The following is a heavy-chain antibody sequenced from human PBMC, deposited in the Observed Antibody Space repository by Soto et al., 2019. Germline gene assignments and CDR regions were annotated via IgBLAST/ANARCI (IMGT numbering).Heavy chain of an antibody. V-gene: IGHV5-10-1*01. CDR3: ARASGYVSGWYHDY. D-gene: IGHD6-19*01. CDR1: GYSFTSYW. J-gene: IGHJ4*02. Sequence: PGESLKISCQGSGYSFTSYWISWVRQMPGKGLEWMGRIDPSDSYTNYSPSFQGHVTISADKSISTAYLQWSSLRSDDTAVYYCARASGYVSGWYHDYWGQGTRVTVSS. CDR2: IDPSDSYT.